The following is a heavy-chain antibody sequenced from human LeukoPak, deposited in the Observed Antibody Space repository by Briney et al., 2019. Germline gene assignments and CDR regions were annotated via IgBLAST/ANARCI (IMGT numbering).Heavy chain of an antibody. CDR1: GDSISSYY. Sequence: SETLPLTCTVSGDSISSYYWSWIRQTPGKGLEWIGYIYYIGSTNYNPSLKSRVTISVDTSKKQFSLKLSSVTAADTAVYYCAGLDRFDSYGNFDYWGQGTLVTVSS. J-gene: IGHJ4*02. CDR3: AGLDRFDSYGNFDY. D-gene: IGHD5-18*01. CDR2: IYYIGST. V-gene: IGHV4-59*01.